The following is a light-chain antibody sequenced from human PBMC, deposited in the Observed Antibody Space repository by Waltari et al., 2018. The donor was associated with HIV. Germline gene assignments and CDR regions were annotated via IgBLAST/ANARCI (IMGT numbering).Light chain of an antibody. CDR3: AAWDDSLSWV. V-gene: IGLV1-44*01. Sequence: QSVLTQPPSASGTPGQGVSISCSGSNSNIVSNTVNWYRQLPGPAPKLLIYSNNQRPSGVPDRFSGSKSGTSASLAISGLQSEDEADYYCAAWDDSLSWVFGRGTKLTVL. J-gene: IGLJ3*02. CDR1: NSNIVSNT. CDR2: SNN.